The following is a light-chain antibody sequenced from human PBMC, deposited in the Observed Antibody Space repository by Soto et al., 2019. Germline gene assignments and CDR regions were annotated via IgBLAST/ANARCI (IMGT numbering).Light chain of an antibody. CDR2: AAS. CDR3: QQYDTSPYT. CDR1: QSVSSTY. V-gene: IGKV3-20*01. J-gene: IGKJ2*01. Sequence: EIVLRQSPGTLSLSPGERATLSCRASQSVSSTYLSWYQQKPGQAPRLLIYAASSRETGIPDTFSGSGSGTDFTLTISRLEPEDFAVYYCQQYDTSPYTLGQGTKVDI.